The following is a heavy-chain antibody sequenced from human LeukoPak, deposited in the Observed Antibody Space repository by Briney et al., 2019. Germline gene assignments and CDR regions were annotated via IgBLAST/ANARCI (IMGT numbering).Heavy chain of an antibody. CDR3: TTDNVNYYDRSGYHDFDY. CDR2: IKSKTDGGTT. Sequence: GGSLRLSCAASGFTFSNAWMSWVRQAPGKGLEWVGRIKSKTDGGTTDYAAPVKGRFTISRDDSKNKLYLQMNSLKTEDTAVYYCTTDNVNYYDRSGYHDFDYWGQGTLVTVSS. CDR1: GFTFSNAW. J-gene: IGHJ4*02. V-gene: IGHV3-15*01. D-gene: IGHD3-22*01.